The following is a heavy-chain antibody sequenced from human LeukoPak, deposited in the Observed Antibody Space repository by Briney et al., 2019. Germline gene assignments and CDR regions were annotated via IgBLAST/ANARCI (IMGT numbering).Heavy chain of an antibody. D-gene: IGHD6-13*01. Sequence: SETLSLTCAVYGGSFSGYYWSWIRQPPGKGLEWIGEINHSGSTNYKPSLKSRVTISVVTSKNQFSLKLSSVTAADTAVYYCARYRNSSSWYNWFDPWGQGTLVTVSS. J-gene: IGHJ5*02. V-gene: IGHV4-34*01. CDR2: INHSGST. CDR3: ARYRNSSSWYNWFDP. CDR1: GGSFSGYY.